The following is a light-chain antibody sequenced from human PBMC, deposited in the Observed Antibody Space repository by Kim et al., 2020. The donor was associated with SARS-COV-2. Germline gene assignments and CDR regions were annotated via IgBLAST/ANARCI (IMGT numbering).Light chain of an antibody. J-gene: IGLJ3*02. Sequence: QRGTSTCPESSSNIGSNYLYWYQQLPGTAPKRLIYRNNQRPSGVPDRFSGSKSGTSASLAISGHRSEDEADYYCAAWDDSLSGSWVFGGGTQLTVL. CDR3: AAWDDSLSGSWV. CDR1: SSNIGSNY. V-gene: IGLV1-47*01. CDR2: RNN.